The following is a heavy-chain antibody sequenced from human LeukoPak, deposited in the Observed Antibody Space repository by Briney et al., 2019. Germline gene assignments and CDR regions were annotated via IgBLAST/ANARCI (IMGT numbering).Heavy chain of an antibody. V-gene: IGHV1-46*01. CDR2: INPTDNST. CDR1: GYTFTNYG. J-gene: IGHJ4*02. CDR3: ARVNLIAAAGTDFDY. Sequence: ASVKVSCKASGYTFTNYGISWVRQAPGQGLEWMGIINPTDNSTSYAQKFQGRVTMTRDMSTATVYMELSSLEFEDTAVYYCARVNLIAAAGTDFDYWGQGTLVTVSS. D-gene: IGHD6-13*01.